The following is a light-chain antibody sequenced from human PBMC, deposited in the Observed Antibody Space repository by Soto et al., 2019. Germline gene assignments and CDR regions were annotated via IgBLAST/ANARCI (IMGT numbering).Light chain of an antibody. J-gene: IGKJ2*01. CDR2: AAS. CDR3: QQFNRYPRT. V-gene: IGKV1-16*02. Sequence: DIQMTQSPSSLSASVGDRVIITCRASQDIGNYLAWFQQKPGKAPKSLIYAASTLHSGVPSKFSGSGYGTYFTLAICSLQPEDFATYYCQQFNRYPRTFGQVTKREIK. CDR1: QDIGNY.